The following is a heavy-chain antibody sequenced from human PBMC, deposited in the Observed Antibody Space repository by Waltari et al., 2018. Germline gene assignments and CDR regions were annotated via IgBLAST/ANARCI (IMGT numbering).Heavy chain of an antibody. D-gene: IGHD3-3*02. CDR3: ARAEISHGLYYYYGMDV. CDR1: GYTFTSYG. J-gene: IGHJ6*02. V-gene: IGHV1-18*01. CDR2: ISAYNGNT. Sequence: QVQLVQSGAEVKKPGASVKVSCKASGYTFTSYGISWVRQAPGQGLEWMGWISAYNGNTNYAQKLQGRVTMTTDTSTSTAYMELRSLRSDDTAVYYCARAEISHGLYYYYGMDVWGQGTTVTVSS.